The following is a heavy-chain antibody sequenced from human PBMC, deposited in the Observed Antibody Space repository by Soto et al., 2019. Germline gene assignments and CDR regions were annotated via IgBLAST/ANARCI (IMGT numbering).Heavy chain of an antibody. CDR1: GDSVSSNNYY. V-gene: IGHV4-31*03. Sequence: KPSETLSLTCTVIGDSVSSNNYYWSWIRQRPGKGLEWIGYIHYSGDSYDNPSLTSRITMSMDVSKNQFSLNLRSVTAADTAIYYCARDVNDSSGSQGFDYWGQGTLVTVS. CDR3: ARDVNDSSGSQGFDY. J-gene: IGHJ4*02. D-gene: IGHD3-22*01. CDR2: IHYSGDS.